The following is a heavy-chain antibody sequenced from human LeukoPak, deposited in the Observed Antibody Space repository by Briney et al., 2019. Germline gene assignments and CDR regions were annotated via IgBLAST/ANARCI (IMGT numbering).Heavy chain of an antibody. CDR2: ISAYNGNT. CDR1: GYTFTSYV. J-gene: IGHJ4*02. Sequence: ASVKVPGKASGYTFTSYVISWGRQAPGQGLEWRGWISAYNGNTNYAQKLQGRVTMTTDTSTSTAYMELRSMRSDDTAVYYCARVKGSSGWYGVDYWGQGTLVTVSS. CDR3: ARVKGSSGWYGVDY. D-gene: IGHD6-19*01. V-gene: IGHV1-18*01.